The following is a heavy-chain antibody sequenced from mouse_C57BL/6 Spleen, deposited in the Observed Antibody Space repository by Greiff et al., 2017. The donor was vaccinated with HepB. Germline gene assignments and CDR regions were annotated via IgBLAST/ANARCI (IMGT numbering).Heavy chain of an antibody. CDR1: GFNIKDYY. J-gene: IGHJ4*01. Sequence: EVKLMESGAELVKPGASVKLSCTASGFNIKDYYMHWVKQRTEQGLEWIGRIDPEDGETKYAPKFQGKATITADTSSNTAYLQLSSLTSEDTAVYYCALIYYGNYGYAMDYWGQGTSVTVSS. CDR2: IDPEDGET. D-gene: IGHD2-1*01. V-gene: IGHV14-2*01. CDR3: ALIYYGNYGYAMDY.